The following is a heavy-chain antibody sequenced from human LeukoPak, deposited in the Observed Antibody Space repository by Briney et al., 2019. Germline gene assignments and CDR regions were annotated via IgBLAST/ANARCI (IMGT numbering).Heavy chain of an antibody. CDR1: GGSISSGGYY. Sequence: PSETLSLTCTVSGGSISSGGYYWSWIRQHPGKGLEWIGYIYYSGSTYYNPSLKSRVTISVDTSQNQFSLKLSSVTAADTAVYYCARARGIVVVVAEDCYFDYWGQGTLVAVSS. V-gene: IGHV4-31*03. CDR3: ARARGIVVVVAEDCYFDY. D-gene: IGHD2-15*01. CDR2: IYYSGST. J-gene: IGHJ4*02.